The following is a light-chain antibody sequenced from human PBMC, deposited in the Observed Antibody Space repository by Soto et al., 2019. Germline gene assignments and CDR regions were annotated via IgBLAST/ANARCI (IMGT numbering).Light chain of an antibody. CDR3: CSYAGRNTWV. CDR1: SSDVGGYNY. Sequence: QSVLTQPRSVSGSPGHSVTLSCTGTSSDVGGYNYISWYQHHPGKAPNVMIYDVSKRPSGVPDRFSGSKSGNTVSLTISGLQAEDEADYYGCSYAGRNTWVFGGGTKLTVL. CDR2: DVS. V-gene: IGLV2-11*01. J-gene: IGLJ2*01.